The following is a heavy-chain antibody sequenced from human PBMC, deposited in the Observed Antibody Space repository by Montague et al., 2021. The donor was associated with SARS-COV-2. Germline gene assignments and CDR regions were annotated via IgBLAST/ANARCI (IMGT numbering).Heavy chain of an antibody. D-gene: IGHD3-16*02. CDR1: GFTFSSHW. J-gene: IGHJ4*02. Sequence: SLRLSCAASGFTFSSHWMSWVRQAPGMGLEWVVNIKQDGSEKSYVDSVKGRFTISRDNAKNSLYLQMNSLRAEDTAVYYCAREVIMITFGGVIAQPPFDYWGQGTLVTVSS. V-gene: IGHV3-7*01. CDR2: IKQDGSEK. CDR3: AREVIMITFGGVIAQPPFDY.